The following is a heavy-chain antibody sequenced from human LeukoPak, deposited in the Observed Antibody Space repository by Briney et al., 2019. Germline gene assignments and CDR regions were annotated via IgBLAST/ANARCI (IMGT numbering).Heavy chain of an antibody. CDR2: TSDSGGSI. D-gene: IGHD6-19*01. J-gene: IGHJ6*02. Sequence: QPGGSLRLSCAASGFIFRDYAMSWVRQAPGKGLEWVSATSDSGGSIYYADSVRGRFTISRDNSKNTLYLQMNGLRAEDMAVYYCARDRGIAVAHYGMDVWGQGTTVTVSS. CDR3: ARDRGIAVAHYGMDV. V-gene: IGHV3-23*01. CDR1: GFIFRDYA.